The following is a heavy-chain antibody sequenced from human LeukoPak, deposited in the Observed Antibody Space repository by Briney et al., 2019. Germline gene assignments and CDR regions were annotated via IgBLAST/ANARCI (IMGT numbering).Heavy chain of an antibody. CDR1: GGSISGYH. CDR3: ARVPRSYYYYYYMDV. CDR2: IYYSGSS. Sequence: SETLSLTCNVSGGSISGYHWSWIRQPPGKGLEWLGYIYYSGSSNYNPSLKSRVTISADTSKNQFSLRLSSVTAADTAVYYCARVPRSYYYYYYMDVWGRGTTVTVSS. V-gene: IGHV4-59*01. J-gene: IGHJ6*03.